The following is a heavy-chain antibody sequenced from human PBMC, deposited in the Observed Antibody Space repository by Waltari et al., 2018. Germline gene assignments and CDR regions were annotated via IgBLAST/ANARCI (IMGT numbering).Heavy chain of an antibody. CDR1: GGSISSGGYY. D-gene: IGHD3-10*01. CDR2: IYYSGST. Sequence: QVQLQESGPGLVKPSQTLSLTCTVSGGSISSGGYYWRWIRQHPGKGLEWIGYIYYSGSTYYNPSLKSRVTISVDTSKNQFSLKLSSVTAADTAVYYCASHYGSGSYYKLGWFDPWGQGTLVTVSS. V-gene: IGHV4-31*03. J-gene: IGHJ5*02. CDR3: ASHYGSGSYYKLGWFDP.